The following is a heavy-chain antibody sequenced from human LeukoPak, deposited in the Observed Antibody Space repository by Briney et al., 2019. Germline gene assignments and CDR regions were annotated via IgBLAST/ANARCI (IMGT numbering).Heavy chain of an antibody. CDR2: INHSGST. D-gene: IGHD2-15*01. J-gene: IGHJ4*02. CDR1: GGSFSGYY. Sequence: SETLSLTCAVYGGSFSGYYWSWIRQPPGKGLEWIGEINHSGSTNYNPSLKSRVTISVDTSKNQFSLKLSSVTAADTAVYYCARIPGGYCSGGSCYSFDYWGQGTLVTVSS. CDR3: ARIPGGYCSGGSCYSFDY. V-gene: IGHV4-34*01.